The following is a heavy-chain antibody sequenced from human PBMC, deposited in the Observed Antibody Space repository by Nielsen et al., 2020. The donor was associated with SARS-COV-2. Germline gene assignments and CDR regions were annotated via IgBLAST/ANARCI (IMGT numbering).Heavy chain of an antibody. CDR1: GFTFSSYW. CDR2: TNTDGSST. CDR3: ARGRYYDFWSGYYYFDY. J-gene: IGHJ4*02. Sequence: GESLKISCAASGFTFSSYWMYWVRQAPGKGLVWVSRTNTDGSSTNYADSVKGRFTISRDNAKNSLYLQMNSLRAGDTAVYYCARGRYYDFWSGYYYFDYWGQGTLVTVSS. D-gene: IGHD3-3*01. V-gene: IGHV3-74*01.